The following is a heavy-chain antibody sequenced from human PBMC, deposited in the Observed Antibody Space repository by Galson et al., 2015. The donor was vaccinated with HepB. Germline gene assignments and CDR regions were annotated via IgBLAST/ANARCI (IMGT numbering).Heavy chain of an antibody. CDR2: IKTKTDGGTI. V-gene: IGHV3-15*01. J-gene: IGHJ4*02. CDR1: GFTFTNAW. Sequence: SLRLSCAASGFTFTNAWMSWVRPGPGKGLEWVGRIKTKTDGGTIDYAAPVKGRFTISRDDSKNTLYLQMNSLKTEDTAVYYCTTVRYRYNWPMHDFWGQGTLVTVSS. CDR3: TTVRYRYNWPMHDF. D-gene: IGHD1-20*01.